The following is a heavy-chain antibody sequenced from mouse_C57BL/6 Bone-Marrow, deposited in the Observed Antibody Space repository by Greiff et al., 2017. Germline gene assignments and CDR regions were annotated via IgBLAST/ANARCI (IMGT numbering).Heavy chain of an antibody. CDR1: EYEFPSHD. J-gene: IGHJ2*01. D-gene: IGHD2-14*01. CDR3: ARPSIGNYFDY. CDR2: INSDGGST. Sequence: EVHLVESGGGLVQPGESLTLSCESNEYEFPSHDMSWVRKTPEKRLELVAAINSDGGSTYYPDTMERRLIISRDNTKQTLYLQMSSLRSEDTALYYCARPSIGNYFDYWGQGTTLTVSS. V-gene: IGHV5-2*01.